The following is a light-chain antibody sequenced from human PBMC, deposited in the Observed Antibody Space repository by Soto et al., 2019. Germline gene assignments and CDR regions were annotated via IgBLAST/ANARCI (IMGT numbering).Light chain of an antibody. J-gene: IGKJ2*01. V-gene: IGKV1-39*01. Sequence: IQMTQSPSFLSASVGDRVTITCRASQSIRSYLNWYQQKPGKAPKLLIYASSYLQSGVPSRFSGSGSGTEFTVTISNLQPEDFATYHCQQSYTLPYTFGQGTKLETK. CDR1: QSIRSY. CDR2: ASS. CDR3: QQSYTLPYT.